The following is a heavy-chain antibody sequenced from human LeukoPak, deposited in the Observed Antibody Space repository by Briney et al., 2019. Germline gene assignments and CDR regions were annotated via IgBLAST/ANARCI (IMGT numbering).Heavy chain of an antibody. CDR1: GFTVSSNY. D-gene: IGHD6-6*01. V-gene: IGHV3-66*02. Sequence: GGSLRLSCAASGFTVSSNYMSWVRQAPGKGLEWVSVIYSGGSTYYADSVKGRFTISRDNSKNTLYLQMNSLRAEDTAVYYCARVGRSIAAPFDYWGQGTLVTVSS. CDR2: IYSGGST. CDR3: ARVGRSIAAPFDY. J-gene: IGHJ4*02.